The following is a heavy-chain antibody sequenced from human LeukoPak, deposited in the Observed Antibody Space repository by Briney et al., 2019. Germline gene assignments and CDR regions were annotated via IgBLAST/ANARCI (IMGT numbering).Heavy chain of an antibody. Sequence: ASLKVSCKASGYTFTSYGISWVRQAPGQGLEWMGWISAYNGNANYAQRLQGRVTLTTDTSTSTAYMELRSLRSDDTAVYYCARGKKSIAAAGTDYWGQGTLVTVSS. CDR2: ISAYNGNA. V-gene: IGHV1-18*01. CDR3: ARGKKSIAAAGTDY. CDR1: GYTFTSYG. J-gene: IGHJ4*02. D-gene: IGHD6-13*01.